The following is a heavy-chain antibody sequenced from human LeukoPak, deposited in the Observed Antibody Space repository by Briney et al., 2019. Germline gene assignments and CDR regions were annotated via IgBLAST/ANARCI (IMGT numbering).Heavy chain of an antibody. D-gene: IGHD6-13*01. V-gene: IGHV3-11*06. CDR3: ARVLSSSWGAYYYYGMDV. CDR1: GFTFSDYY. CDR2: ISSRSSYT. J-gene: IGHJ6*02. Sequence: GGSLRLSCAASGFTFSDYYMSWIRQAPGKGLEWVSYISSRSSYTKYADSVKGRLTISRDNAKNSLYLQMNSLRAEDTAVYYCARVLSSSWGAYYYYGMDVWGQGTTVTVSS.